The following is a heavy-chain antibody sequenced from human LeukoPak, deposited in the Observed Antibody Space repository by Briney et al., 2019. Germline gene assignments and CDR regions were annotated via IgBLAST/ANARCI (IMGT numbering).Heavy chain of an antibody. J-gene: IGHJ4*02. V-gene: IGHV3-48*03. CDR3: AKSARYYDSSGFDY. D-gene: IGHD3-22*01. CDR1: GFTFSSYE. Sequence: GGSLRLSCAASGFTFSSYEMNWVRQAPGKGLEWVSYISSSGSTIYYADSVKGRFTISRDNAKNSLYLQMNSLRAEDTAVYYCAKSARYYDSSGFDYWGQGTLVTVSS. CDR2: ISSSGSTI.